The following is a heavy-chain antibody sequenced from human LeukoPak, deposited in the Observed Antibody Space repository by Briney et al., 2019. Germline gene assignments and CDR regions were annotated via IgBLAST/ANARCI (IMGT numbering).Heavy chain of an antibody. CDR2: IRADGGDK. CDR1: GFTFRTYG. J-gene: IGHJ4*02. Sequence: TGGSLRLPCAASGFTFRTYGMHWVRQAPGKGLEWVAFIRADGGDKYYADSVKGRFTISRDNSKNTLYVQMNSLRPEDTAVYFCAKSRNYGTLFDYWGQGTLVTVSS. D-gene: IGHD1-7*01. CDR3: AKSRNYGTLFDY. V-gene: IGHV3-30*02.